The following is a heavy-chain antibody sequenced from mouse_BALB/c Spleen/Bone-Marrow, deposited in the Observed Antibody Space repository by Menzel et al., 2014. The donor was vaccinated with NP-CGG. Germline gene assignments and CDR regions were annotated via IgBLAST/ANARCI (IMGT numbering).Heavy chain of an antibody. CDR3: ARGANYVMDY. CDR1: GYTFTSYN. Sequence: QVQLQHSGAELVKPGASVKMSCKASGYTFTSYNMHWVKQTPGQGLEWIGSIYPGNGDTSNNQKFKGKATLTADKSSSIDFMQSRSLTAEDAAVYDSARGANYVMDYWGQGASDTASS. J-gene: IGHJ4*01. V-gene: IGHV1-12*01. CDR2: IYPGNGDT.